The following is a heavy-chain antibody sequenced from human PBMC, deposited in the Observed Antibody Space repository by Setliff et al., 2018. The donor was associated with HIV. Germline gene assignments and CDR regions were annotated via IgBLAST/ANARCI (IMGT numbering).Heavy chain of an antibody. CDR1: GFTFRKYA. V-gene: IGHV3-23*01. D-gene: IGHD6-19*01. CDR2: IVGGAGYT. Sequence: GGFLRLSCTASGFTFRKYAMSWVRQPPGKGLEWVSSIVGGAGYTYYADSVKGRFTISRDNSENTLYLQMNSLRAEDTAVYYCAKDWPNAVTGTFGDSWGQGTLVTVSS. J-gene: IGHJ4*02. CDR3: AKDWPNAVTGTFGDS.